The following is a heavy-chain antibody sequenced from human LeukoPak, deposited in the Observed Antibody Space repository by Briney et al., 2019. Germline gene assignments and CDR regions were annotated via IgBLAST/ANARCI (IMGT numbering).Heavy chain of an antibody. J-gene: IGHJ1*01. CDR2: INHSGSP. CDR3: ARGSNYYDSSGYYGAPPEYFHH. D-gene: IGHD3-22*01. V-gene: IGHV4-34*01. CDR1: GGSFSGYY. Sequence: PSETLSLTCAVYGGSFSGYYWSWIRQPPGKGLEWIGEINHSGSPNYNPSLKSRVTISVDTSKNQFSPKLSSVTAADTAVYYCARGSNYYDSSGYYGAPPEYFHHWGQGTLVTVSS.